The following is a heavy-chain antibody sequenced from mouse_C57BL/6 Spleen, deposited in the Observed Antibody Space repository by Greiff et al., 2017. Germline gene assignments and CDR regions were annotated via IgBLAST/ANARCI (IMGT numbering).Heavy chain of an antibody. CDR1: GYTFTSYW. V-gene: IGHV1-59*01. Sequence: QVQLQQPGAELVRPGTSVKLSCKASGYTFTSYWMHWVKQRPGQGLEWIGVIDPSDSYTNYNQKFKGKATLTVDTSSSTAYMQLSSLTSEDSAVYYCARDEEEQPTSYAMDDWGQGTSVTVSS. D-gene: IGHD3-1*01. J-gene: IGHJ4*01. CDR3: ARDEEEQPTSYAMDD. CDR2: IDPSDSYT.